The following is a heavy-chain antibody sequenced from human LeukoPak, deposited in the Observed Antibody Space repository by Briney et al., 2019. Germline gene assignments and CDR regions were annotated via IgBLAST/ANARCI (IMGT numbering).Heavy chain of an antibody. V-gene: IGHV3-7*01. Sequence: GGSLRLSCVASGFTFSNYWMSWVRQAPGKGLEWVAHINQDGSEEHYMDSVKARFIISRDNAKNSLSLQMDSLRAEDTAVYYCVRDGGVSGYDLLDYWGQGTLVIVSS. D-gene: IGHD5-12*01. CDR3: VRDGGVSGYDLLDY. CDR2: INQDGSEE. J-gene: IGHJ4*02. CDR1: GFTFSNYW.